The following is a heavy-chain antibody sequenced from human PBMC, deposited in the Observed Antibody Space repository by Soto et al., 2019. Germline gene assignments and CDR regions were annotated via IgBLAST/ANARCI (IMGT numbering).Heavy chain of an antibody. D-gene: IGHD5-18*01. J-gene: IGHJ6*02. CDR3: ARDTATGPPYYYYYGMDV. CDR1: GFTFSSYS. CDR2: ISSSSSYI. V-gene: IGHV3-21*01. Sequence: PGGSLRLSCAASGFTFSSYSMTWVRQAPGKGLEWVSSISSSSSYIYYADSVKGRFTISRDNAKNSLYLQMNSLRAEDTAVYYCARDTATGPPYYYYYGMDVWGQGTTVTVSS.